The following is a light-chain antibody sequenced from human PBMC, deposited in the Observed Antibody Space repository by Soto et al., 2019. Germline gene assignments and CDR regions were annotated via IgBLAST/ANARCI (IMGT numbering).Light chain of an antibody. CDR3: QQSYSTLSIT. Sequence: AIRMTQSPSSLSASTGDRVTITCRASQGISSYLAWYQQKPGKAPKLLIYAASTLQSGVPSRFSGSGSGTDFTLTISSLQPEDFATYYCQQSYSTLSITFGQGTHWRL. CDR2: AAS. CDR1: QGISSY. V-gene: IGKV1-8*01. J-gene: IGKJ5*01.